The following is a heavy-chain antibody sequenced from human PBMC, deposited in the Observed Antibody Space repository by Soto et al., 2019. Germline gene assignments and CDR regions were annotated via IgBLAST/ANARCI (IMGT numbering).Heavy chain of an antibody. J-gene: IGHJ5*02. CDR1: GGSISSGGYY. CDR3: ARVRIVVVTDWFDP. V-gene: IGHV4-31*03. Sequence: QVQLQESGPGLVKPSQTLSLTCTVSGGSISSGGYYWSWIRQHPGKGLEWIGYIYYSGSTYYNPSLKSRVTISVDTSKNQFSLKLSSVTAADTAVYYCARVRIVVVTDWFDPWGQGTLVTVSS. D-gene: IGHD2-21*02. CDR2: IYYSGST.